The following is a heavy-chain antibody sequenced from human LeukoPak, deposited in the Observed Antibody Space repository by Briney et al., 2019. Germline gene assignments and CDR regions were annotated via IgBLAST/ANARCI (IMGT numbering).Heavy chain of an antibody. CDR1: GFTFSSYS. J-gene: IGHJ6*02. Sequence: GGSLRLSCAASGFTFSSYSMNWVRQAPGKGLEWVSYISSSSSTIYYADSVKGRFTISRDNAKNSLYLQMNSLRDEDTAVYYCAREWGVEMATTTTQPSTYGMDVWGQGTTVTVSS. V-gene: IGHV3-48*02. D-gene: IGHD5-24*01. CDR3: AREWGVEMATTTTQPSTYGMDV. CDR2: ISSSSSTI.